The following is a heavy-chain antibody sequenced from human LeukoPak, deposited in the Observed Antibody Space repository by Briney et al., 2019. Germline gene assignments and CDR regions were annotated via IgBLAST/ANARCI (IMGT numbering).Heavy chain of an antibody. CDR1: GYTLTSYD. D-gene: IGHD3-9*01. Sequence: ASVKVSCKASGYTLTSYDINWVRQATGQGLEWMGWMNPNSGNTGYAQKFQGRVTMTRNTSISTAYMELSSLRSEDTAVYYCARGIQVRYFDWLFPREEEFDYWGQGTLVTVSS. CDR2: MNPNSGNT. V-gene: IGHV1-8*01. J-gene: IGHJ4*02. CDR3: ARGIQVRYFDWLFPREEEFDY.